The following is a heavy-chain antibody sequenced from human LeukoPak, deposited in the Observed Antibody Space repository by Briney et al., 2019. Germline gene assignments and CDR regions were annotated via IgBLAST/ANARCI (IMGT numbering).Heavy chain of an antibody. Sequence: SETLSLTCTVSGGSISSNYWGWIRQPPGKRLEWIGSIHYSGATNYNPTLKSRVTISVDASKNQFSLNLTSVTAADAAVYYCARDLGYSGLDWAPWGQGTLVTVSS. V-gene: IGHV4-59*12. CDR1: GGSISSNY. CDR2: IHYSGAT. CDR3: ARDLGYSGLDWAP. D-gene: IGHD5-12*01. J-gene: IGHJ5*02.